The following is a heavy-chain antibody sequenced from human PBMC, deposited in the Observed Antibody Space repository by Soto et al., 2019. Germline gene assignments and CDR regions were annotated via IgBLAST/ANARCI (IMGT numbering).Heavy chain of an antibody. J-gene: IGHJ5*02. D-gene: IGHD6-13*01. CDR3: ARGYSSPTYNNWFDP. V-gene: IGHV4-30-4*01. CDR2: IFDSGTT. Sequence: PSETLSLTCTVSGGSITSDYSCWSWIRQPPGEGLEWIGHIFDSGTTYTNPSLRSQVAISLDTSKNHFSLTLSSVTAADTAVYYCARGYSSPTYNNWFDPWGQGTLVTVSS. CDR1: GGSITSDYSC.